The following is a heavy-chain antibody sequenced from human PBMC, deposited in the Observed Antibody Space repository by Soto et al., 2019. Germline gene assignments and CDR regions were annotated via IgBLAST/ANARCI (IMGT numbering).Heavy chain of an antibody. CDR2: INQDGSER. CDR1: GFTFSTCW. CDR3: VKDNRGSY. V-gene: IGHV3-7*01. J-gene: IGHJ4*02. Sequence: ESGGGLVQPGGSLRLSCAASGFTFSTCWMMWVRQAPGKGLKWVANINQDGSERYYVDSVKGRFTISRDNAKNSLYLQMNSLRAEDTAVYYCVKDNRGSYWGQGTLVTVSS. D-gene: IGHD3-10*01.